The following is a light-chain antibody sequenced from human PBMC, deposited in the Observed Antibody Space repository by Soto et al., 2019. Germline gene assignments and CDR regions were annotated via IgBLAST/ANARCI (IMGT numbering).Light chain of an antibody. CDR3: KPYNNWPQT. J-gene: IGKJ1*01. V-gene: IGKV3-15*01. CDR1: QSVNNK. CDR2: GAS. Sequence: EIAMTQSPATLSVSPGERVTLSCRASQSVNNKVAWYQQKPGQAPRLLIFGASTRATGIPARFSGSGSGTEFTLTISSLQSEDLAVDYCKPYNNWPQTFGQGTKV.